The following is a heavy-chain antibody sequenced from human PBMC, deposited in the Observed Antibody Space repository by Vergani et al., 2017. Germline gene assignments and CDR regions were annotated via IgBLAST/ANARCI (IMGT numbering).Heavy chain of an antibody. CDR3: ARDGVNDYDSSGTKDY. CDR2: ISSSSSYI. CDR1: GFTFSNAW. D-gene: IGHD3-22*01. V-gene: IGHV3-21*01. Sequence: EVQLVESGGGLVKPGGSLRLFCAASGFTFSNAWMNWVRQAPGKGLVWVSSISSSSSYIYYADSVKGRFTISRDNAKNSLYLQMNSLRAEDTAVYYCARDGVNDYDSSGTKDYWGQGTLVTVSS. J-gene: IGHJ4*02.